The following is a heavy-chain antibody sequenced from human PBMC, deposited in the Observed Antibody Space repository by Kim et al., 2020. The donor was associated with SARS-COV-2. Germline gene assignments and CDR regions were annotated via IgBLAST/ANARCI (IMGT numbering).Heavy chain of an antibody. V-gene: IGHV3-30*02. J-gene: IGHJ6*02. D-gene: IGHD3-9*01. CDR3: AKAQYYDILTGYGTYGMDV. Sequence: GRFTIYRDNSKNTLYLQMNSLRAEDTAVYYCAKAQYYDILTGYGTYGMDVWGQGTTVTVSS.